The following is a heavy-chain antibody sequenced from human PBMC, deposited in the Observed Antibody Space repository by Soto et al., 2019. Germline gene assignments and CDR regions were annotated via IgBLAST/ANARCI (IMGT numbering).Heavy chain of an antibody. J-gene: IGHJ6*02. CDR2: ISAYNGNT. CDR3: ARVAGYYGSGSYLYYYYGMDV. D-gene: IGHD3-10*01. V-gene: IGHV1-18*01. Sequence: QVQLVQSGAEVKKPGASVKVSCKASGYTFTSYGISWVRQAPGQGLEWMGWISAYNGNTNYAQKLQGRVTMTTDTSTSTAYMGLRSLRSDDTAVYYCARVAGYYGSGSYLYYYYGMDVWGQGTTVTVSS. CDR1: GYTFTSYG.